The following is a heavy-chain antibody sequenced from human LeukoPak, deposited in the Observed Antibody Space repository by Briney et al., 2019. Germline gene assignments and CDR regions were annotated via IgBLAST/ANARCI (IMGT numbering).Heavy chain of an antibody. V-gene: IGHV3-23*01. D-gene: IGHD2-15*01. CDR3: ARDRRATPMYFFDF. J-gene: IGHJ4*02. Sequence: GGSLRLSCAASRFSFSDYTMSWVRQLPGKGLEWVSGIRHSGVDSSYADSVRGRFTISRDNSKNMLYLQMNSLRDDDTGVYYCARDRRATPMYFFDFWGQGTPVTVSS. CDR1: RFSFSDYT. CDR2: IRHSGVDS.